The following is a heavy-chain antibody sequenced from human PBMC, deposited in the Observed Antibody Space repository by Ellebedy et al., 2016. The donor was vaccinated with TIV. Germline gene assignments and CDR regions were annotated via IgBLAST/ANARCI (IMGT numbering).Heavy chain of an antibody. CDR1: GFTFSSYS. CDR2: IWYDGSDK. J-gene: IGHJ4*02. CDR3: ARVGGSYHLDY. D-gene: IGHD1-26*01. Sequence: GGSLRLXXAASGFTFSSYSMNWVRQAPGKGLEWVALIWYDGSDKYYADSVKGRFTISRDKSRNTLYLQMNSLRADDTAVYYCARVGGSYHLDYWGQGTLVTVSS. V-gene: IGHV3-33*08.